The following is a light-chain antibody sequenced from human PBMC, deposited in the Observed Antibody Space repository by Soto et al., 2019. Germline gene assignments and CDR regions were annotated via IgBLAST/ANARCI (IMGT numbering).Light chain of an antibody. CDR1: SSDVGGYNY. J-gene: IGLJ1*01. CDR2: EVS. CDR3: DSYTRSRAYV. Sequence: QSALTQPASVSGSPGQSITISCTGTSSDVGGYNYVSWYQQQSGKAPKLIIHEVSNRPSGVSNRFSGSKSGNTASLTISGLQAEDEADYYCDSYTRSRAYVFGIRTKV. V-gene: IGLV2-14*01.